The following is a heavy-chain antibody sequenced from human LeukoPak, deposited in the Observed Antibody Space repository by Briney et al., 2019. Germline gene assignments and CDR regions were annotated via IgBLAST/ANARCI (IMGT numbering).Heavy chain of an antibody. Sequence: PSETLSLTCTVSGGSISSSSYYWGWIRQPPGKGLEWIGSIYYSGSTYYNPSLKSRVTISVDTSKNQFSLKLSSVTAADTAVYYCAYFDSLLPYWGQGTLVTVSS. V-gene: IGHV4-39*07. D-gene: IGHD3-9*01. CDR3: AYFDSLLPY. CDR2: IYYSGST. CDR1: GGSISSSSYY. J-gene: IGHJ4*02.